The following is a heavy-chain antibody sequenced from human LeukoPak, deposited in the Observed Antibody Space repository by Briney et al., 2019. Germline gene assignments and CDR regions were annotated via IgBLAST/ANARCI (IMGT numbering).Heavy chain of an antibody. CDR1: GFTFRSYA. V-gene: IGHV3-23*01. D-gene: IGHD6-13*01. J-gene: IGHJ4*02. CDR2: IGGSGT. Sequence: GGSLRLSCATSGFTFRSYAMIWVRQAPERGLHWVSGIGGSGTYYADFAKGRFTISRDNSKNTLYLQMNSLRAEDTAVYYCARDLRGRAAALDYWGQGTLVTVSS. CDR3: ARDLRGRAAALDY.